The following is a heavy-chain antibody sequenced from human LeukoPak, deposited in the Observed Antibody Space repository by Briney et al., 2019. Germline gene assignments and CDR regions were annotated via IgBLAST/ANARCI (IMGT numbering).Heavy chain of an antibody. CDR1: GGSISSSDYY. CDR2: IYYSGTT. V-gene: IGHV4-39*07. D-gene: IGHD5-12*01. CDR3: ARVINRSVWIGIYYFDY. J-gene: IGHJ4*02. Sequence: SETLSLTCTVSGGSISSSDYYWGWIRQPPGKGLEWIASIYYSGTTHYNPSHQSRVTMSVDTSKNQFSLKLSSVTAADTAVYYCARVINRSVWIGIYYFDYWGQGTLVTVSS.